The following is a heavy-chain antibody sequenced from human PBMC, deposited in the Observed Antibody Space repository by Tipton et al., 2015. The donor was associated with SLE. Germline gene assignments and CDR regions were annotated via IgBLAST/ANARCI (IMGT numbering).Heavy chain of an antibody. CDR1: GGSISSYY. J-gene: IGHJ6*03. Sequence: LRLSCTVSGGSISSYYWSWIRQPPGKGLEWIGYIYYSGSTNYNPSLKSRVTISVDTSKNQFSLKLSSVTAADTAVYYCARGTKLGNHYYYYYMDVWGKGTTVTVS. V-gene: IGHV4-59*01. CDR3: ARGTKLGNHYYYYYMDV. D-gene: IGHD7-27*01. CDR2: IYYSGST.